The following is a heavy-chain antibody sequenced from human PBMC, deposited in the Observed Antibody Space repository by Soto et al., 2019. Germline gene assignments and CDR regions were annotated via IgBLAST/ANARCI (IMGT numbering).Heavy chain of an antibody. CDR3: VRQISRGLWAFDI. D-gene: IGHD2-21*01. Sequence: TRSLTFRCHDGSLHMSYSWCASIRKPPGKGLEWIASIHFGGNTYYSPSLKRRVTISIDTSENQFSLKLNSVTAADTSMYYCVRQISRGLWAFDIWGQGTMVT. CDR1: DGSLHMSYSW. V-gene: IGHV4-39*01. CDR2: IHFGGNT. J-gene: IGHJ3*02.